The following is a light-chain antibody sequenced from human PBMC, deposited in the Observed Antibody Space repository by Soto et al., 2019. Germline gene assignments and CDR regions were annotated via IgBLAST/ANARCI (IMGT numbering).Light chain of an antibody. CDR2: RAS. J-gene: IGKJ2*01. Sequence: VLTQSPGTLSLSPGERATLSCRASQTVDSTYLAWYQQKPGQAPRLLIYRASSRAAGVPDRFSGSGSGTDFTLTISKLDPEYFAVYYCQQYDTSPPLYTFGQGTKLEIK. CDR3: QQYDTSPPLYT. CDR1: QTVDSTY. V-gene: IGKV3-20*01.